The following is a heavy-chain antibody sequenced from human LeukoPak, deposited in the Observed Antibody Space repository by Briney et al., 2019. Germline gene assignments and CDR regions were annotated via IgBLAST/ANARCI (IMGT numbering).Heavy chain of an antibody. V-gene: IGHV3-9*01. CDR1: GFTFDDYA. Sequence: PGRSLRLSCAASGFTFDDYAMHWVRQAPGKGLEWVSGISWNSGSIGYADSVKGRFTISRDNAKNSLHLQMNSLRAEDTALYYCAKDIGGYYYFDYWGQGTLVTVSS. CDR2: ISWNSGSI. D-gene: IGHD3-3*01. J-gene: IGHJ4*02. CDR3: AKDIGGYYYFDY.